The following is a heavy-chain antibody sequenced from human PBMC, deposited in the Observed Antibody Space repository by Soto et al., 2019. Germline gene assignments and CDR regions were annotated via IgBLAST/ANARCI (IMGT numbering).Heavy chain of an antibody. CDR2: INAAYGNT. V-gene: IGHV1-3*01. J-gene: IGHJ3*02. CDR3: ARGWGTVTTLPLMAFDI. CDR1: GYTFTNYA. D-gene: IGHD4-17*01. Sequence: QVQLVQYGAEVKKPGASVKVSCKACGYTFTNYAMHWVRQAPGQRLEWMGWINAAYGNTKYSQKFQGRVTITRDTSASTAYMELTSLRSEDTAVYYCARGWGTVTTLPLMAFDIWGQGTMVTVSS.